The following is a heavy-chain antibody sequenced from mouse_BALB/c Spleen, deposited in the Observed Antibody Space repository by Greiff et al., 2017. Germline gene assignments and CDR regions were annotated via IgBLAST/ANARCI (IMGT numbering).Heavy chain of an antibody. CDR3: ASYYDYDGSAMDY. D-gene: IGHD2-4*01. CDR1: GFSLTSYG. J-gene: IGHJ4*01. V-gene: IGHV2-2*02. Sequence: VKLQQSGPGLVQPSQSLSITCTVSGFSLTSYGVHWVRQSPGKGLEWLGVIWSGGSTDYNAAFISRLSISKDNSKSQVFFKMNSLQANDTAIYYCASYYDYDGSAMDYWGQGTSVTVSS. CDR2: IWSGGST.